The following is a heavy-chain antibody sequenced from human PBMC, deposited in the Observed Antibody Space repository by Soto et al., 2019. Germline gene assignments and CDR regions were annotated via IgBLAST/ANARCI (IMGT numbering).Heavy chain of an antibody. CDR2: ISASGGST. CDR3: AKERDSSGPPEYFDY. CDR1: GGTISCYG. Sequence: GGSQRVSYVASGGTISCYGINCVRKTPGKGLEWVSVISASGGSTYYADSVKGRFTISRDNSKNTVYLQMNSLRAEDTAVYYCAKERDSSGPPEYFDYWGQGTLVTVSS. D-gene: IGHD5-18*01. J-gene: IGHJ4*02. V-gene: IGHV3-23*01.